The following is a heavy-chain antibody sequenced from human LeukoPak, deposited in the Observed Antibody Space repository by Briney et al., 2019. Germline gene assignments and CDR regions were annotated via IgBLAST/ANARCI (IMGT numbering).Heavy chain of an antibody. CDR2: IYYSGST. V-gene: IGHV4-30-4*08. CDR3: ARDSPGAGYYNLDY. Sequence: SETLSLTCTVSGGSISSSSYYWGWIRQPPGKGLEWIGYIYYSGSTYYNPSLKSRVTISVDTSKNQFSLKLSSVTAADTAVYYCARDSPGAGYYNLDYWGQGTLVTVSS. D-gene: IGHD3-9*01. J-gene: IGHJ4*02. CDR1: GGSISSSSYY.